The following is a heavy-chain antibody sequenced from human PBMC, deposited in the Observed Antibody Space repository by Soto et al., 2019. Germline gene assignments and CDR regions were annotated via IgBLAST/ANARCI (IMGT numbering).Heavy chain of an antibody. Sequence: EVRLLESGGGLVQPGGSLRLSCEGSGFTFTNYGMDWVRQAPGKGLEWISFISGAGDTTYYADSVQGRFIISRDNSNNTLYLQMNSLRAEDTALYYCAKCFTQSNVWRAYRHKTHFDYWGQGDLVTVTS. CDR1: GFTFTNYG. CDR2: ISGAGDTT. D-gene: IGHD3-16*02. V-gene: IGHV3-23*01. CDR3: AKCFTQSNVWRAYRHKTHFDY. J-gene: IGHJ4*02.